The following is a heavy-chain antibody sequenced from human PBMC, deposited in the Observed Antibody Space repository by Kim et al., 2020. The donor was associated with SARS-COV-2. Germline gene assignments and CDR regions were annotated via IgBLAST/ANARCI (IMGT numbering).Heavy chain of an antibody. CDR1: GYTFTSYY. V-gene: IGHV1-46*01. CDR3: ARDRYTMVRGVIIVYYYGMDV. CDR2: INPSGGST. D-gene: IGHD3-10*01. Sequence: ASVKVSCKASGYTFTSYYMHWVRQASGQGLEWMGIINPSGGSTSYAQKFQGRVTMTRDTSTSTVYMELSSLRSEDTAVYYCARDRYTMVRGVIIVYYYGMDVWGQGTTVTVSS. J-gene: IGHJ6*02.